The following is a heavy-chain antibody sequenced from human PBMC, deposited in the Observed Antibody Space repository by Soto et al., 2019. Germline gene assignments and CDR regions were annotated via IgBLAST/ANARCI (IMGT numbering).Heavy chain of an antibody. V-gene: IGHV1-69*13. Sequence: SSVKVSCKAFGGTFSSYAISWVRQAPGQGLEWMGGIIPIFGTANYAQKFQGRVTITADESTSTAYMELSSLRSEDTAVYYCARDRRLLPHWYFDLWGRGTLVTVSS. CDR3: ARDRRLLPHWYFDL. CDR2: IIPIFGTA. CDR1: GGTFSSYA. J-gene: IGHJ2*01. D-gene: IGHD2-21*02.